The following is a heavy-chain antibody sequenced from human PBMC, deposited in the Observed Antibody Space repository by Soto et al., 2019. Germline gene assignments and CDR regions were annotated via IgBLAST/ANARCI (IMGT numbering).Heavy chain of an antibody. CDR2: INHSGST. CDR1: GGSFSGYY. J-gene: IGHJ5*02. CDR3: ARARQYYDCLLDP. V-gene: IGHV4-34*01. Sequence: SETLSLTCAVYGGSFSGYYWSWIRQPPGKGLEWIGEINHSGSTNYNPSLKSRVTISVDTSENQFSLKLTSVTAADTAMYYRARARQYYDCLLDPWGQGTLVTVSS. D-gene: IGHD3-22*01.